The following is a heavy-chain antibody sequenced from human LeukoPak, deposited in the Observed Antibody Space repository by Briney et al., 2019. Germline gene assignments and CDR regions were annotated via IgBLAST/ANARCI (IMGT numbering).Heavy chain of an antibody. V-gene: IGHV6-1*01. CDR3: ALARSEYHYGMDV. CDR2: TYYRSKWYN. Sequence: SQTLSLACAISGDSVSSISVAWNWIRQSPSRGLEWLGRTYYRSKWYNEYAVSVKGRININPDPSKNQFSLQLNSVTPEDTAVYYCALARSEYHYGMDVWGQGATVTVSS. J-gene: IGHJ6*02. CDR1: GDSVSSISVA.